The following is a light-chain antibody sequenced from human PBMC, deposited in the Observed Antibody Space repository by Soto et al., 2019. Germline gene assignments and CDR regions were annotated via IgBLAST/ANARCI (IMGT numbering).Light chain of an antibody. CDR3: SSYATSNTYV. V-gene: IGLV2-14*01. CDR1: SSDVGAYNS. CDR2: EVS. Sequence: QSALTQPASVSGSPGQSITISCTGTSSDVGAYNSVSWYQQLPGKAPKLMIHEVSSRPSGVSNRFSGSKSGNTASLTISGLQAEDVADYYCSSYATSNTYVFGTGTKLTVL. J-gene: IGLJ1*01.